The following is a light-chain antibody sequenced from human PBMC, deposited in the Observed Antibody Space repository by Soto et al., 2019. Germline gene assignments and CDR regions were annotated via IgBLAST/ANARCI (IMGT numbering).Light chain of an antibody. J-gene: IGKJ1*01. Sequence: DVQMTQSPSTLSASVGDRVTITCRASQTISNWLAWYQQRPGKAPQLLISDASRLESGVPSRFSGSGSGTDFTLTITSLQPEDFGTYYCQHPKWAFGQGTKVDIK. CDR3: QHPKWA. CDR1: QTISNW. V-gene: IGKV1-5*01. CDR2: DAS.